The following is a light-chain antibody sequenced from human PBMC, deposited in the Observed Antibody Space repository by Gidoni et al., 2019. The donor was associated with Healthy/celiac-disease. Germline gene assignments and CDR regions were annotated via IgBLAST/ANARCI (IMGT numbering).Light chain of an antibody. J-gene: IGKJ1*01. CDR2: NAF. V-gene: IGKV1-5*03. CDR3: QQYNSPWT. Sequence: DIQMTRSPSTLSASVGDRVTITCRASQSISSWLAWSQKNRGKAPKLLIYNAFSLERAVPSRFSGSGSGTEFTLTISSLQPDDFATYYCQQYNSPWTFSKGPRWKSN. CDR1: QSISSW.